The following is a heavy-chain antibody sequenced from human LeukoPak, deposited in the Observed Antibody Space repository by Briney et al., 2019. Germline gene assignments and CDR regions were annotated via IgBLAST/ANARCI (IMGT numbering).Heavy chain of an antibody. CDR3: ARLKHDSSGYYELRGYYYYYMDV. Sequence: GGSLRLSCAASGFTFSSYSMNWVRQAPGKGLEWVSSISSSSSYIYYADSVKGRFTISRDNVKNSLYLQMNSLRAEDTAVYYCARLKHDSSGYYELRGYYYYYMDVWGKGTTVTVSS. J-gene: IGHJ6*03. CDR1: GFTFSSYS. CDR2: ISSSSSYI. D-gene: IGHD3-22*01. V-gene: IGHV3-21*01.